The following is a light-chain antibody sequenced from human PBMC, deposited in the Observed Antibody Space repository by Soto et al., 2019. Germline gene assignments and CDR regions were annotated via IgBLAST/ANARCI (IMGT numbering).Light chain of an antibody. Sequence: DIQMTQSPSTLSGSVGDRVTIPCRASQAISNKVAWYQHKPGKAPKLLIYDASTLESGVPSRFSGTGSGTEFTFSITSLQPEDFGTYYCQQCDRGWTFGQGTKVDIK. CDR3: QQCDRGWT. V-gene: IGKV1-5*01. CDR1: QAISNK. J-gene: IGKJ1*01. CDR2: DAS.